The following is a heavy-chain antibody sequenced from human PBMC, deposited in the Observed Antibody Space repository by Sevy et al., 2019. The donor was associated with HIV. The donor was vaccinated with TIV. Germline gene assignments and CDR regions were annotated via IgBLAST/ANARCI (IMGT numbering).Heavy chain of an antibody. J-gene: IGHJ3*02. Sequence: GGSLRLSCAGSGFTFSSYALSWVRQTPGLGLEWVSAISGGGDKTYYSDSVEGRFTISRESSTNTLFLQMNSLRVEDTAIYYCTTEGGASISLTRGAHDAFNIWGRGTKVTVSS. CDR3: TTEGGASISLTRGAHDAFNI. V-gene: IGHV3-23*01. D-gene: IGHD1-26*01. CDR2: ISGGGDKT. CDR1: GFTFSSYA.